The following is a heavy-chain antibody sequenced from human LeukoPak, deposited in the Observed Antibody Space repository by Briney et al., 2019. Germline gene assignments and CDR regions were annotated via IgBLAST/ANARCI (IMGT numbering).Heavy chain of an antibody. J-gene: IGHJ4*02. CDR3: AKKLGSSPGDFFDY. CDR1: GFIFSRYA. D-gene: IGHD6-6*01. Sequence: SGGSLRLSCAASGFIFSRYAMSWVRQAPGKGREWVSDINDNGGGTFYADSVKGRFTVSRDNSKNTLYMQMNSLRGGDTAVYYCAKKLGSSPGDFFDYWGQGTLVTVSS. CDR2: INDNGGGT. V-gene: IGHV3-23*01.